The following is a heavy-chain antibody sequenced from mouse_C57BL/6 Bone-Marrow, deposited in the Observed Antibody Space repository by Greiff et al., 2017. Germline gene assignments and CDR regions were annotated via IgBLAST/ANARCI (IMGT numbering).Heavy chain of an antibody. CDR3: TFYSNYYFDY. Sequence: EVQLQESGAELVRPGASVKLSCTASGFNIKDDYMHWVKQRPEQGLEWIGWIDTENGDTEYASKFQGTATITADTSSNTAYLQLSSLTSEDTAVYYCTFYSNYYFDYWGQGTTLTVSS. CDR2: IDTENGDT. V-gene: IGHV14-4*01. CDR1: GFNIKDDY. D-gene: IGHD2-5*01. J-gene: IGHJ2*01.